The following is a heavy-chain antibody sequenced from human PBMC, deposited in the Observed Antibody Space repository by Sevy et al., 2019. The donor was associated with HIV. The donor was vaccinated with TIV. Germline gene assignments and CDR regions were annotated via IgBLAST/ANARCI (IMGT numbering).Heavy chain of an antibody. D-gene: IGHD3-10*01. Sequence: GGSLRLSCKVSGFTFGDYVMTWFRQAPGKGLEWVGFIRSKVYGGTTEYAASVKGRFIISRDDSKSIAYLRMNSLKTEDTGGYYCSRADYYGSDGGYYGMDVWGQGTTVTVSS. CDR2: IRSKVYGGTT. V-gene: IGHV3-49*03. CDR3: SRADYYGSDGGYYGMDV. J-gene: IGHJ6*02. CDR1: GFTFGDYV.